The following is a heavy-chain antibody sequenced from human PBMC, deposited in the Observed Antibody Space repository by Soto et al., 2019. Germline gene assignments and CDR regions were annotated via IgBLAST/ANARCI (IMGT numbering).Heavy chain of an antibody. CDR1: GFTFSNYA. Sequence: GGSLRLSCAASGFTFSNYAIHWVRQAPGKGLEWVAVISYDGTNKYYADSVKDRFTISRDNSKNTLYLQMDSLRSEDTAMFYCARAGMCSGTSCYYYYYGMDVWGQGTTVTVSS. V-gene: IGHV3-30-3*01. CDR3: ARAGMCSGTSCYYYYYGMDV. D-gene: IGHD2-2*01. CDR2: ISYDGTNK. J-gene: IGHJ6*02.